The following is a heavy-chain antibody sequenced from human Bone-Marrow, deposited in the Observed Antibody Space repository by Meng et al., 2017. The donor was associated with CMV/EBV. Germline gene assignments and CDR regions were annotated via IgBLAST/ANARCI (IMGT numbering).Heavy chain of an antibody. J-gene: IGHJ3*02. D-gene: IGHD3-10*01. CDR2: ISSSGSTI. CDR1: GFTFSSYE. Sequence: GGSLRLSCAASGFTFSSYEMNWVRQAPGKGLEWVSYISSSGSTIYYADSVKGRFTISRDNAKNSLYLQMNSLRAEDTAVYYCASAGLLWFGELFGHGAFDIWGQGTMVTVSS. V-gene: IGHV3-48*03. CDR3: ASAGLLWFGELFGHGAFDI.